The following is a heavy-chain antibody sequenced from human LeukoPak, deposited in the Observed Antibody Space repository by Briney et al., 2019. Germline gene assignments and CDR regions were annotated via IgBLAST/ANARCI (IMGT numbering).Heavy chain of an antibody. Sequence: SETLSLTCTVSGGSISSYYWGWIRQPPGKGLEWIGSMYYSGSTFYNPSLKSRVTISVDTSKNQFSLKLSSVTAADTAVYYCARIPTNAVPAAHNGFDIWGQGTMLTVSS. J-gene: IGHJ3*02. D-gene: IGHD2-2*01. V-gene: IGHV4-39*01. CDR1: GGSISSYY. CDR3: ARIPTNAVPAAHNGFDI. CDR2: MYYSGST.